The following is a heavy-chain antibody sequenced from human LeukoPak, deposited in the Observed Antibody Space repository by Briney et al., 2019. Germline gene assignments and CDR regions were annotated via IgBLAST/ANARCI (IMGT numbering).Heavy chain of an antibody. Sequence: GRSLRLSCAASGFTFSSYGMHWVRQAPGKGLEWVAVITYDGRNKNYADSVKGRFTISRDSAKNSLYLQMNSLRAEDTAVYYCARDQKYYDILTGSNWFDPWGQGTLVTVSS. V-gene: IGHV3-30*03. J-gene: IGHJ5*02. CDR1: GFTFSSYG. CDR2: ITYDGRNK. CDR3: ARDQKYYDILTGSNWFDP. D-gene: IGHD3-9*01.